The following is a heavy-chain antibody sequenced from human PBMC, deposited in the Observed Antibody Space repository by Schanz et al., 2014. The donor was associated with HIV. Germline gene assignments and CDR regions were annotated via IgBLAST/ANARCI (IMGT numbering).Heavy chain of an antibody. Sequence: QAQLVQSGAEVKKPGASVKVSCKASGYSFTSNFIHWVRQAPGQGLQWMGVINTNGGGTSDTLQGRVILTRDPSPRPVYLPLSKPRFEGSAVYYCATEKMDTGGLDVWGPGTTVTVSS. V-gene: IGHV1-46*01. CDR1: GYSFTSNF. CDR2: INTNGGGT. J-gene: IGHJ6*02. CDR3: ATEKMDTGGLDV.